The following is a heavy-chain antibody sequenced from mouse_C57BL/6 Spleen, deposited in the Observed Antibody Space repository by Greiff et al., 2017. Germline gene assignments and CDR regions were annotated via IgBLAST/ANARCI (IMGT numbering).Heavy chain of an antibody. CDR2: INPSTGGT. J-gene: IGHJ3*01. V-gene: IGHV1-42*01. Sequence: VQLQQSGPELVKPGASVKISCTASGYSFTGYYMNWVKQSPEKSLEWIGEINPSTGGTTYNQKFKAKATLTVDKSSSTAYMQLKSLTSEDSAVYYCARGGFAYWGQGTLVTVSA. CDR1: GYSFTGYY. CDR3: ARGGFAY.